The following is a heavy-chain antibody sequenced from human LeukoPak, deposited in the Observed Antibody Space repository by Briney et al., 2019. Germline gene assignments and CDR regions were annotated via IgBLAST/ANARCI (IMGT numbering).Heavy chain of an antibody. V-gene: IGHV4-39*01. CDR1: GGSISSSSYY. Sequence: SETLSLTCTVSGGSISSSSYYWGWIRQPPGQGLEWIGSIYYSGSTYYNPSLKSRVTISVDTSKNQFSLKLSSVTAADTAVYYCARQGLEWELPRMMFYPTTFDYWGQGTLVTVSS. CDR2: IYYSGST. J-gene: IGHJ4*02. CDR3: ARQGLEWELPRMMFYPTTFDY. D-gene: IGHD1-26*01.